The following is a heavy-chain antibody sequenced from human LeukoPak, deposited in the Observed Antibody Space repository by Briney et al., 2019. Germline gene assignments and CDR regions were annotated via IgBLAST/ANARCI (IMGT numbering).Heavy chain of an antibody. V-gene: IGHV3-23*01. CDR1: GFTFSNSA. D-gene: IGHD4-17*01. CDR2: LSGSGITT. J-gene: IGHJ5*02. CDR3: AKDRYGDYEGGWFDP. Sequence: GGSLRLSCAASGFTFSNSAMSWVRQAPGKGLEWVSTLSGSGITTYYADSVKGRFTISRDNAKNSLYLQMKSLRAEDTALYYCAKDRYGDYEGGWFDPWGQGTLVTVSS.